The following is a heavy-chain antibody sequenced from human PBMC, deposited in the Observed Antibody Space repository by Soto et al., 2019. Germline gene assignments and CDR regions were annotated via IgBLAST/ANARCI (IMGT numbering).Heavy chain of an antibody. CDR1: GFSLTTSGVG. CDR2: IYWNDDE. Sequence: TGPTLVNPPQTLTLTCTSSGFSLTTSGVGVGWIRQPPGKALEWLTLIYWNDDERYSPSLRSRLTITKDTSKIQVVLTMTNMDPVDKAAYYCAHDGYRSSKPRNRHHPRGRGTLVTVSP. CDR3: AHDGYRSSKPRNRHHP. J-gene: IGHJ5*02. D-gene: IGHD6-13*01. V-gene: IGHV2-5*01.